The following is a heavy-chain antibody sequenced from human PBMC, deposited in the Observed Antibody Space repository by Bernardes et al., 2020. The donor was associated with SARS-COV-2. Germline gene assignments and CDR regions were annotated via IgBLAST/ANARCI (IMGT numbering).Heavy chain of an antibody. CDR2: IIPILGIA. CDR3: ARAPRDTAMGSYYYYGMDV. V-gene: IGHV1-69*02. J-gene: IGHJ6*02. CDR1: GGTFSSYT. D-gene: IGHD5-18*01. Sequence: SVKVSCKASGGTFSSYTISWVRQAPGQGLEWMGRIIPILGIANYAQKFQGRVTITADKSTSTAYMELSSLRSEDTVVYYCARAPRDTAMGSYYYYGMDVWGQGTTVTVSS.